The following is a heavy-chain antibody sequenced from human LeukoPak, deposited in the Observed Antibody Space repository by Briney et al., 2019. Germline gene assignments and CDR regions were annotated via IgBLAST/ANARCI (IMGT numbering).Heavy chain of an antibody. Sequence: GSLRLSCAASGFTFSSYGMHWVRQAPGKGLEWVAVILYDGSNKYYADSVKGRFTISRDNSKNTLYLQMNSLRAEDTAVYYCAKGKYDFWSGYSNAEYFQHWGQGTLVTVSS. CDR3: AKGKYDFWSGYSNAEYFQH. CDR1: GFTFSSYG. CDR2: ILYDGSNK. D-gene: IGHD3-3*01. J-gene: IGHJ1*01. V-gene: IGHV3-33*06.